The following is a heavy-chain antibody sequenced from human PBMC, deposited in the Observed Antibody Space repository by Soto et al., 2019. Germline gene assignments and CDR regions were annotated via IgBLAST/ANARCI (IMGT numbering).Heavy chain of an antibody. CDR2: ISYDGSNK. CDR1: GFTFSSYA. CDR3: ARDYYRFNSGYGFSMDV. V-gene: IGHV3-30-3*01. J-gene: IGHJ6*02. Sequence: QVQLVESGGGVVQPGRSLRLSCAASGFTFSSYAMHWVRQAPGKGLEWVAVISYDGSNKYYADSVKGRFTISRDNSKNTLYLQMNRLRAGDTAVYYCARDYYRFNSGYGFSMDVWGQGTTVTVSS. D-gene: IGHD5-12*01.